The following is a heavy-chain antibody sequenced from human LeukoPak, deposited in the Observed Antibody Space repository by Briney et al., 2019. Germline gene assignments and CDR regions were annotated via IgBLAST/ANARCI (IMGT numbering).Heavy chain of an antibody. V-gene: IGHV3-21*01. Sequence: GGSMRLSCAASGFTFSSCSMNWVRQAPGKGLEWVSSISSSSSYIYYADSVKGRFTISGDNAKNSLYLQMNSLRAEDTAVYYCARGGYYGSGRMRYWGQGTLVTVSS. CDR1: GFTFSSCS. J-gene: IGHJ4*02. CDR3: ARGGYYGSGRMRY. D-gene: IGHD3-10*01. CDR2: ISSSSSYI.